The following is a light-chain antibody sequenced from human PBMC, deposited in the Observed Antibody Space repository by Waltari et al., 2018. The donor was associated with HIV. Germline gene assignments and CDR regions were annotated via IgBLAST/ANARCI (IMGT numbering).Light chain of an antibody. Sequence: QSALTQPASVSGSPGPSITIPCTGTRSDVGSYHLFSWYQQHPGKAPKLMIYEVTKRPSGVSNRFSGSKSGNTASLTISGLQAEDEADYFCCSYAGSSTLVFGGGTKLTVL. V-gene: IGLV2-23*02. CDR2: EVT. J-gene: IGLJ2*01. CDR1: RSDVGSYHL. CDR3: CSYAGSSTLV.